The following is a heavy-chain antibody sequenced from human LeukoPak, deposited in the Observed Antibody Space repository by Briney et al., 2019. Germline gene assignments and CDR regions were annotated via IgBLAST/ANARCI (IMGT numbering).Heavy chain of an antibody. CDR2: IRQDGSEK. CDR3: ARGGSYLSAFDI. D-gene: IGHD1-26*01. Sequence: GGSVRLSCAASGFTFSSYWMSGVRQAPGKGLEGVANIRQDGSEKYYVDSVKGRFTISTDNAKNSLYLKMHSLRAEDTAVYSCARGGSYLSAFDIWGQGTMVTVSS. V-gene: IGHV3-7*04. J-gene: IGHJ3*02. CDR1: GFTFSSYW.